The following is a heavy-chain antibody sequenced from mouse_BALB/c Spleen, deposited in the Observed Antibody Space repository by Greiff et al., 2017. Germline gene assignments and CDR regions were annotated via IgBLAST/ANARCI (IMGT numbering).Heavy chain of an antibody. D-gene: IGHD2-4*01. Sequence: VKLMESGPGLVAPSQSLSITCTVSGFSLTDYGVSWIRQPPGKGLEWLGVIWGGGSTYYNSALKSRLSISKDNSKSQVFLKMNSLQTDDTAMYYCAKHNDYDVPYAMDYWGQGTSVTVSS. CDR3: AKHNDYDVPYAMDY. J-gene: IGHJ4*01. V-gene: IGHV2-6-5*01. CDR2: IWGGGST. CDR1: GFSLTDYG.